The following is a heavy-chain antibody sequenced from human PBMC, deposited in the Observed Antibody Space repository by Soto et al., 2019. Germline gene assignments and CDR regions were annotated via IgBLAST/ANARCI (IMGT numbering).Heavy chain of an antibody. J-gene: IGHJ3*02. CDR2: IYPGDSDT. CDR1: GYDFTSYW. CDR3: ARRRSSTAFDI. V-gene: IGHV5-51*01. D-gene: IGHD2-2*01. Sequence: GESLKISCKGSGYDFTSYWIGWVRQKPGKGLEWMGMIYPGDSDTRDSPSFQGQVTISADKSTTSAYLQWSNLKASDTAMYYCARRRSSTAFDIWGQGTMVTVSS.